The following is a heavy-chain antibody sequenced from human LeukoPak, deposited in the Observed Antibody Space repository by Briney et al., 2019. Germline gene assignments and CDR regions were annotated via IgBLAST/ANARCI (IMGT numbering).Heavy chain of an antibody. D-gene: IGHD3-22*01. V-gene: IGHV4-34*01. CDR1: GGSFSGYY. J-gene: IGHJ5*02. Sequence: SETLSLTCAVYGGSFSGYYWSWIRRPPGKGLEWIGEINHSGGTNYNPSLKSRVTISVDTSKNQFSLKLSSVTAADTAVYYCARGVHYYDSSGTNWFDPWGQGTLVTVSS. CDR2: INHSGGT. CDR3: ARGVHYYDSSGTNWFDP.